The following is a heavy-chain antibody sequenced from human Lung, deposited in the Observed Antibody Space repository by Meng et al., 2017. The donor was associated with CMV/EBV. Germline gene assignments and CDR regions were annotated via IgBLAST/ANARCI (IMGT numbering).Heavy chain of an antibody. CDR2: ISHSGRT. CDR3: ARGRTDFDS. D-gene: IGHD1-1*01. J-gene: IGHJ4*02. V-gene: IGHV4-34*01. CDR1: SGSLTDYF. Sequence: SXTLSLTCAVYSGSLTDYFWSWIRQSPEKGLEWIGDISHSGRTNYNPSLKSRVTISVDTSSNQFFLKVTSVTAADTAVYYCARGRTDFDSWGQGTLVTVSS.